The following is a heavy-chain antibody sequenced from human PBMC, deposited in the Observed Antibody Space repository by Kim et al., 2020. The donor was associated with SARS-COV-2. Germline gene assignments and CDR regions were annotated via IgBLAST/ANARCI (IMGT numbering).Heavy chain of an antibody. J-gene: IGHJ4*02. D-gene: IGHD3-10*01. V-gene: IGHV4-34*01. Sequence: SETLSLTCAVYGGSFSGYYWSWIRQPPGKGLEWIGEINHSGSTNYNPSLKSRVTISVDTSKNQFSLKLSSVTAADTAVYYCARGRRFSITMVRGVNLFHYWGQGTLVTVSS. CDR3: ARGRRFSITMVRGVNLFHY. CDR1: GGSFSGYY. CDR2: INHSGST.